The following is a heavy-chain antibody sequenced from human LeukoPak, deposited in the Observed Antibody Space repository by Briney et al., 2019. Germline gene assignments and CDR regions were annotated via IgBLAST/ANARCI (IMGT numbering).Heavy chain of an antibody. Sequence: QPGGSLRLSCAASGFTFSSYRMNWVRQAPGKGLEWISYISGSGDTIYYADSVKGRFTISRDNAKNSLYLQMNSLRAEDTAVYHCARAPLVLQYRWWFDPWGQGTLVIVSS. V-gene: IGHV3-48*04. CDR1: GFTFSSYR. CDR3: ARAPLVLQYRWWFDP. D-gene: IGHD5-24*01. J-gene: IGHJ5*02. CDR2: ISGSGDTI.